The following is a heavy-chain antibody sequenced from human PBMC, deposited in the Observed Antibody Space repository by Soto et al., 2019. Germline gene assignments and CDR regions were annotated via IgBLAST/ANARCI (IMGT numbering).Heavy chain of an antibody. J-gene: IGHJ6*02. Sequence: GGSLRLSCAASGFPFNDYSMHWVRQAPGKGLEWVSLFSWDGSSTYYADSVKGRFTISRDNSKNSLYLLMNSLRTEDTALYYCAKAMGGYYYGMDVWGQGTTVTVSS. D-gene: IGHD3-16*01. V-gene: IGHV3-43*01. CDR1: GFPFNDYS. CDR2: FSWDGSST. CDR3: AKAMGGYYYGMDV.